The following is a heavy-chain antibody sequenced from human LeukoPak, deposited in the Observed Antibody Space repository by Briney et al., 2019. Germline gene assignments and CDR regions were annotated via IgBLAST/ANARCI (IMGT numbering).Heavy chain of an antibody. CDR3: ARTGIAARPTVWFDP. Sequence: GGSLRLSCAASGFTFSTYWMTWVRQAPGKGLEWVANVKQDGREKYYVDSVKGRFTISRDNAKNTLYLQMNSLRAEDTALYYCARTGIAARPTVWFDPWGQGTLVTVSS. CDR2: VKQDGREK. V-gene: IGHV3-7*01. CDR1: GFTFSTYW. D-gene: IGHD6-6*01. J-gene: IGHJ5*02.